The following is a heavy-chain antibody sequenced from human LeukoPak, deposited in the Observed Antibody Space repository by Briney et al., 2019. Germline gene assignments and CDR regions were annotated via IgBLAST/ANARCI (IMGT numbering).Heavy chain of an antibody. CDR3: ASKYYYDSSGYDAFDI. D-gene: IGHD3-22*01. CDR1: GGSVSSGSYY. V-gene: IGHV4-61*01. CDR2: IYYSGST. J-gene: IGHJ3*02. Sequence: PSETLSLTCTVSGGSVSSGSYYWSWIRQPPGKGLEWIGYIYYSGSTNYNPSLKSRVTISVDRSKNQFSLKLSSVAAADTAVYYCASKYYYDSSGYDAFDIWGQGTMVTVSS.